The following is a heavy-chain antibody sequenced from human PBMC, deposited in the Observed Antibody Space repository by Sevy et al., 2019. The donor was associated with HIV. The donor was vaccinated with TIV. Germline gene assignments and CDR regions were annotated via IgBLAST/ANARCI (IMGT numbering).Heavy chain of an antibody. CDR3: AHETFGRFES. J-gene: IGHJ4*02. CDR2: IKGDGSDK. V-gene: IGHV3-7*01. Sequence: GGSLRLSCAASGFTFSANWMNWVRQAPGKGPEWVANIKGDGSDKHYVDSVEGRVTISRDNAKNLLYLQMNSLRVEDTAVYYCAHETFGRFESWGQGTLVTVSS. D-gene: IGHD3-16*01. CDR1: GFTFSANW.